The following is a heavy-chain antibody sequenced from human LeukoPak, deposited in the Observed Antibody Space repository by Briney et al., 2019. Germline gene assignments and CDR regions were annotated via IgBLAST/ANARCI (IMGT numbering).Heavy chain of an antibody. V-gene: IGHV3-48*03. D-gene: IGHD3-10*01. J-gene: IGHJ5*02. CDR1: GFTFSSYE. CDR3: ARDSYGALSNWFDP. Sequence: PGGSLRLSCAASGFTFSSYEMNWVRQAPGKGLEWVSYISSSGSTIYYADSVKGRFTISRDNAKNSLYLQMNSLRAEDTAVYYCARDSYGALSNWFDPWGQGTLVTVSS. CDR2: ISSSGSTI.